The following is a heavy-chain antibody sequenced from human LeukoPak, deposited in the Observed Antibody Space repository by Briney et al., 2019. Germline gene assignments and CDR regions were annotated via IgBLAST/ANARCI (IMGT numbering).Heavy chain of an antibody. CDR2: ISSTGDNV. D-gene: IGHD3-22*01. CDR1: GFSFSSYE. J-gene: IGHJ4*02. V-gene: IGHV3-48*03. CDR3: AVTMIVVAHDY. Sequence: PGRSLRPSCAGSGFSFSSYEMNWVRQAPGKGLEWVSFISSTGDNVYYADSVKGRFTISRDNAKNSLYLQMNSLRAEDTAVYYCAVTMIVVAHDYWGQGTLVTVSS.